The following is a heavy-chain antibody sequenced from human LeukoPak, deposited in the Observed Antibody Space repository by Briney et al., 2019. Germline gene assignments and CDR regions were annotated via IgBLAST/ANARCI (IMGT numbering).Heavy chain of an antibody. CDR2: INPYSGDT. CDR3: ARDQGSLTRSWYTGY. Sequence: ASVKISYKASGYTLTRYHIHWVRHAPGQGLEWMGRINPYSGDTNFAQKFQGRVTMTRDTSITTAYMDLSSLTPDDTAVYFCARDQGSLTRSWYTGYWGQGTQVTVSS. CDR1: GYTLTRYH. V-gene: IGHV1-2*06. D-gene: IGHD6-13*01. J-gene: IGHJ4*02.